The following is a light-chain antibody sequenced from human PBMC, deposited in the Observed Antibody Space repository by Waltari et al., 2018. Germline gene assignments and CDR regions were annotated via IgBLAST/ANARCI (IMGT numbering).Light chain of an antibody. CDR3: CSYAGSVV. CDR1: SSDVGGYNY. J-gene: IGLJ2*01. CDR2: GVS. V-gene: IGLV2-11*01. Sequence: QSALTQPRSVSGSPGQSVTISCTGTSSDVGGYNYVSWYQQHPGKAPKLMIYGVSKRPPGVPDGFSGSKSGNTASLTISGLQAEDEADYYCCSYAGSVVFGGGTKLTVL.